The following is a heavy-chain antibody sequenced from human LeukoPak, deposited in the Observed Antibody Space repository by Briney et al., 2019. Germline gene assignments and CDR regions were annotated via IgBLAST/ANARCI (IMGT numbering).Heavy chain of an antibody. V-gene: IGHV4-34*01. CDR2: INHSGST. Sequence: SETLSLTCAVYGGSFSGYYWSWIRQPPGKGLEWIGEINHSGSTNYNPSLQSRVTISVDTSKNQFSLKLSSVTAADTAVYYCARAEGYGDPNTLDYWGQGTLATVSS. CDR1: GGSFSGYY. CDR3: ARAEGYGDPNTLDY. D-gene: IGHD4-17*01. J-gene: IGHJ4*02.